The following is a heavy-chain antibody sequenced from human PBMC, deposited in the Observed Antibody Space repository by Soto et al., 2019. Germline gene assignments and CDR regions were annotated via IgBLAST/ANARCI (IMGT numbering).Heavy chain of an antibody. V-gene: IGHV4-39*01. CDR1: GDSIISSDFY. CDR3: ARHSLALRKNNWFDT. Sequence: SETLSLTCTVPGDSIISSDFYWGWVRQPPGKGLEWIGSIFYLGSSYYNPSLKSRVTMSVDTSKNQFSLRLRSVTAADTALYFCARHSLALRKNNWFDTWGQGIMVTVSS. J-gene: IGHJ5*02. CDR2: IFYLGSS.